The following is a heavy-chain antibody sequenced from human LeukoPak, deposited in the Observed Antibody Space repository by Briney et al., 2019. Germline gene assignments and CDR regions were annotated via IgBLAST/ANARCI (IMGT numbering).Heavy chain of an antibody. D-gene: IGHD3-9*01. CDR3: ARGGGVDILTGFQY. Sequence: SVKVSCKASGGTFTNYAINWVRQAPGQGLEWMGRIIPILDVTNYAKKFQGRVTITADQSTSTAYMELSSLRSEDTAVYYCARGGGVDILTGFQYWGQGTLVTVSS. CDR1: GGTFTNYA. V-gene: IGHV1-69*04. J-gene: IGHJ4*02. CDR2: IIPILDVT.